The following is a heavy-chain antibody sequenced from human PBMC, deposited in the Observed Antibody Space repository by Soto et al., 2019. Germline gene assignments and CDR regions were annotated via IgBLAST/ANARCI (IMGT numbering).Heavy chain of an antibody. CDR2: INHSGST. V-gene: IGHV4-34*01. CDR3: ARDGITGTTGDYYYCYGMDV. CDR1: GGSFSGYY. Sequence: PSETLSLTCAVYGGSFSGYYWSWIRQPPGKGLEWIGEINHSGSTNYNPSLKSRVTISVDTSKNQFSLKLSSVTAADTAVYYCARDGITGTTGDYYYCYGMDVWGQGTTATVS. D-gene: IGHD1-20*01. J-gene: IGHJ6*02.